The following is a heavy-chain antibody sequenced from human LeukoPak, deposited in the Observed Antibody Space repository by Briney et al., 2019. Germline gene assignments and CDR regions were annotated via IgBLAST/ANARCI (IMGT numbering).Heavy chain of an antibody. V-gene: IGHV4-34*01. CDR1: GGSISGYY. D-gene: IGHD2-21*02. J-gene: IGHJ4*02. CDR2: INHSGST. Sequence: PSETLPLTCTVSGGSISGYYWSWIRQPPGKGLEWIGEINHSGSTNYNPSLKSRVTISVDTSKNQFSLKLSSVTAADTAVYYCARGVVVVTATPLDYWGQGTLVTVSS. CDR3: ARGVVVVTATPLDY.